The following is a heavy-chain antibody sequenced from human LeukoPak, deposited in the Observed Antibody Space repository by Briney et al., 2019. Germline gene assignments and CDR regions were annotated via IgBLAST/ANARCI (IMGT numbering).Heavy chain of an antibody. CDR1: GGSISSSSYY. V-gene: IGHV4-39*01. D-gene: IGHD3-3*01. CDR3: ARLGDYYDFRSGGAVDY. J-gene: IGHJ4*02. CDR2: IYYSGST. Sequence: PSETLSLTCTVSGGSISSSSYYWGWIRQPPGKGLEWIGSIYYSGSTYYNPSLKSRVTISVDTSKNQFSLKLSSVTAADTAVYYCARLGDYYDFRSGGAVDYWGQGTLVTVSS.